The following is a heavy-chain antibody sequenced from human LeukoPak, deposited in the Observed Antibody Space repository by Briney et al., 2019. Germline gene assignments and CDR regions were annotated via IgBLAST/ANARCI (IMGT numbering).Heavy chain of an antibody. CDR1: GCTVSSNY. CDR3: AREKPSWFDP. J-gene: IGHJ5*02. V-gene: IGHV3-53*01. CDR2: IYSGGST. Sequence: QAGGSLRLSCAASGCTVSSNYMSWVRQAPGKGLEWVSVIYSGGSTYYADSVKGRFTISRDNSKNTLYLQMNSLRAEDTAVYYCAREKPSWFDPWGQGTLVTVSS.